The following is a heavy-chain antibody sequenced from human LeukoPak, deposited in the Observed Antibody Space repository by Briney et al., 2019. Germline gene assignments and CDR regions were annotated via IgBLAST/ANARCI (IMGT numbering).Heavy chain of an antibody. CDR1: GFTFSSYA. CDR3: AKSLYCSSPSCYDFDY. CDR2: ISGSGGST. Sequence: PGGSLRLSCAASGFTFSSYAMSWVRQAPGKGLEWVSAISGSGGSTYYADSVKGRFTISRDNSKNTLYLQMNSLRAEDTAVYYCAKSLYCSSPSCYDFDYWGQGTLVTVSS. V-gene: IGHV3-23*01. D-gene: IGHD2-2*01. J-gene: IGHJ4*02.